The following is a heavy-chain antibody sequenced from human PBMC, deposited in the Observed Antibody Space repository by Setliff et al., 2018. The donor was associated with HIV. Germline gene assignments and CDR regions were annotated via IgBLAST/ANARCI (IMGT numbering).Heavy chain of an antibody. J-gene: IGHJ4*02. CDR1: GFTLSSYE. D-gene: IGHD3-3*01. Sequence: LRLSCAASGFTLSSYEMSWVRQAPGKGLEWVSVMYSGGSTYYADSVKGRFTISRDNSKNTLYLQMNSLRAEDTAVYYCARGDYSFWSGYLYWGQGTLVTVSS. CDR2: MYSGGST. V-gene: IGHV3-66*02. CDR3: ARGDYSFWSGYLY.